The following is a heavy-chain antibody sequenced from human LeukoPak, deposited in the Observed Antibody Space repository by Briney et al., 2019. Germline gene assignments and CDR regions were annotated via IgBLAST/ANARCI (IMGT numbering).Heavy chain of an antibody. D-gene: IGHD3-10*01. V-gene: IGHV3-23*01. J-gene: IGHJ4*01. Sequence: GGSLRLSCAASGFTFSNFALSWVRQAPGKGLEWDSRITDSGVSTFYADSLSGRFTISRANSKNTLYLQMNNLRAADTATYYCAKMTDARGRYGSGSHCGQGTLVAVSS. CDR2: ITDSGVST. CDR3: AKMTDARGRYGSGSH. CDR1: GFTFSNFA.